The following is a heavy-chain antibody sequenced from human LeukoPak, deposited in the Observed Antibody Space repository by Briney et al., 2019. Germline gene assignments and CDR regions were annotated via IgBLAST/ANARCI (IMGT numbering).Heavy chain of an antibody. CDR1: GLIFRNYG. J-gene: IGHJ4*02. CDR2: LRNDESEI. CDR3: VKDTGRGDF. Sequence: PGGSLRLSCAASGLIFRNYGMHWVRQAPGKGLEWVAFLRNDESEIFYADSVKGRFTISRDNSKNTLYLQMSSLRDEDTAVYYCVKDTGRGDFWGQGTQVTVSS. D-gene: IGHD1-14*01. V-gene: IGHV3-30*02.